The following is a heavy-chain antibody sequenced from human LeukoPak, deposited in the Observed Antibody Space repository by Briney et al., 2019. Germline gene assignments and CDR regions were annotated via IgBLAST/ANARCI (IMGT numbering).Heavy chain of an antibody. CDR3: ARDMPWSGYYYDY. V-gene: IGHV1-2*02. D-gene: IGHD3-3*01. CDR2: INPNSGGT. J-gene: IGHJ4*02. CDR1: GYTFTSYG. Sequence: ASVKVSCKASGYTFTSYGISWVRQAPGQGLEWMGWINPNSGGTNYAQKFQGRVTMTRDTSISTAYMELSRLRSDDTAVYYCARDMPWSGYYYDYWGQGTLVTVSS.